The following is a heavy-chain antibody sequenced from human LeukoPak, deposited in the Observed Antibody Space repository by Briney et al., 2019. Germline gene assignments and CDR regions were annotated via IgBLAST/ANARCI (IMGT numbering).Heavy chain of an antibody. CDR1: GFTFSSYA. D-gene: IGHD3-16*02. CDR2: ISGSGGST. J-gene: IGHJ4*02. Sequence: GGSLRLSCAASGFTFSSYAMSWVRQAPGKGLEWVSAISGSGGSTYYADSVKGRFTISRDNSKNTLYLQMNSLRAEDTAVYYCAKVEDDYVWGSYRTFDYRGQGTLVTVSS. CDR3: AKVEDDYVWGSYRTFDY. V-gene: IGHV3-23*01.